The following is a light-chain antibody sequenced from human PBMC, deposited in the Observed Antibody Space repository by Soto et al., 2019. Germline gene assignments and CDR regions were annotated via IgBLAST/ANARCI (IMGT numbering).Light chain of an antibody. CDR3: QQGYNTFWT. CDR1: QPIGTS. J-gene: IGKJ1*01. CDR2: AAT. Sequence: DIQMTQSPSSLSAFVGDSVTVTCRASQPIGTSLHCYQQKAGKAPKVLISAATKLQSGVPSRFSGSGSGTDFTLTISNLQPEDSATYYCQQGYNTFWTFGRGTKVDIK. V-gene: IGKV1-39*01.